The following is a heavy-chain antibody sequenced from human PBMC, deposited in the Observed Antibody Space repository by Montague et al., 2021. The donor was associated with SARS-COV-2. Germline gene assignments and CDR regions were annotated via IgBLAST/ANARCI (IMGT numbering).Heavy chain of an antibody. J-gene: IGHJ4*02. CDR1: GGSINGYY. CDR3: ARGTEVGAFDY. CDR2: IYYNGRT. Sequence: SETLSLTCTASGGSINGYYWTWVRQPPGKGLQWIAHIYYNGRTSYIPSLKSRLSVSLGKAKYQFSLELTSVTAADTARYFCARGTEVGAFDYWGQGALVSVSS. D-gene: IGHD1-26*01. V-gene: IGHV4-59*01.